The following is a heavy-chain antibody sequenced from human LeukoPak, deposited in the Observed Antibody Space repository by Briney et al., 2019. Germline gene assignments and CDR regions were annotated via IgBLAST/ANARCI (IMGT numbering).Heavy chain of an antibody. Sequence: WETLSLTCAVYGGSFSGYYWSWIRQPPGKGLEWIGEIHHCGSNNYNPTLKSRVTISVDTPKNQSTLRLSSVTAASTAVYYCGRGKNHLYCSSTSCYNRLEPWGQRTLVSVS. CDR3: GRGKNHLYCSSTSCYNRLEP. CDR2: IHHCGSN. V-gene: IGHV4-34*01. CDR1: GGSFSGYY. D-gene: IGHD2-2*01. J-gene: IGHJ5*02.